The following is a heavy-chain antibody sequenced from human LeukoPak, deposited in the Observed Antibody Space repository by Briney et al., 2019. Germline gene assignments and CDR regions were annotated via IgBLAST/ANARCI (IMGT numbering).Heavy chain of an antibody. Sequence: GGSLRLSCAASGFTFSKCGMHWVRQAPGKGLERVAFIRNDGSDKYYADSVKGRFTISRDNSKNTLFLQMNSLRPEDTAIYYCAKDLEYSSSFNWFDPWGQGNLVTVSS. J-gene: IGHJ5*02. V-gene: IGHV3-30*02. D-gene: IGHD6-6*01. CDR1: GFTFSKCG. CDR2: IRNDGSDK. CDR3: AKDLEYSSSFNWFDP.